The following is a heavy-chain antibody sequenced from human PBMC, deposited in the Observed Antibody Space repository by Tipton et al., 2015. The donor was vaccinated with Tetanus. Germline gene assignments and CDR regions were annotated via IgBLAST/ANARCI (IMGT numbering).Heavy chain of an antibody. J-gene: IGHJ3*01. CDR2: IYYTGNT. Sequence: LSLTCTVSGGSIRSGGYYWTWIRQHPERGLEWIGYIYYTGNTYYNPALKSRVTISMDTSKNQISLNLTSVTAADTAVYFCARRSYCTSTRCFDAFDLWGPGTRVTVSS. CDR3: ARRSYCTSTRCFDAFDL. CDR1: GGSIRSGGYY. D-gene: IGHD2-8*01. V-gene: IGHV4-31*03.